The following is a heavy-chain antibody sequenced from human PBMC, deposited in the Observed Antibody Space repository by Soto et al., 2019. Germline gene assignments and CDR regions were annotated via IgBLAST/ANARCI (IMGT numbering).Heavy chain of an antibody. J-gene: IGHJ5*02. D-gene: IGHD3-22*01. Sequence: QVQLVQSGAEVKKPGASVKVSCKASGYTFTTYGINWVRQAPGQGLAWMGWISAYNGNTHYAQKLQSRVTTTTDTSTSTAYKELRSLRSDDTAVYYCARDLIAIRPGWFDPWGQGTLVTVSS. CDR3: ARDLIAIRPGWFDP. CDR1: GYTFTTYG. V-gene: IGHV1-18*01. CDR2: ISAYNGNT.